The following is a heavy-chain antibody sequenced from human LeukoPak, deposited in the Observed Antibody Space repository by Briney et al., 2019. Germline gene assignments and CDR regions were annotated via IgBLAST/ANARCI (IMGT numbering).Heavy chain of an antibody. Sequence: GGSLRLSCAASGFTFSSYGMHWVRQAPGKGLEWVAVIWYDGSNKYYADSVKGRFTISRDNSKNTLYLQMNSLRAEDTAVYYCAKSGECCSSTSCFSGDVWGKGTTVTVSS. D-gene: IGHD2-2*01. CDR3: AKSGECCSSTSCFSGDV. V-gene: IGHV3-33*06. CDR2: IWYDGSNK. CDR1: GFTFSSYG. J-gene: IGHJ6*04.